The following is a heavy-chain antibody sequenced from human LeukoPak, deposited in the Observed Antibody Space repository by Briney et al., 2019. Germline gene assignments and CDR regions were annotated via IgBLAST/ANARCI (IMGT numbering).Heavy chain of an antibody. CDR3: ARDGEGWFDP. CDR2: IYYSGST. D-gene: IGHD7-27*01. J-gene: IGHJ5*02. Sequence: SETLSLTCTVSGGSISSYYWSWIRQPPGKGLEWIGYIYYSGSTNYNPSLKSRVTISVDTSKNQFSLKLSSVTAADTAVYYCARDGEGWFDPWGQGTLVTVSS. CDR1: GGSISSYY. V-gene: IGHV4-59*01.